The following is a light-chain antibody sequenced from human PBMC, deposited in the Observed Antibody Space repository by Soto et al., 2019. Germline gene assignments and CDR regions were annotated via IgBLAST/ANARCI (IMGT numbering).Light chain of an antibody. CDR2: EVT. V-gene: IGLV2-14*01. CDR1: TSDIGADDF. CDR3: SSYRRTTFPHVV. J-gene: IGLJ2*01. Sequence: QSVLTQPVSVSGSPGQSITISCTGTTSDIGADDFVSWYQHHPDKTPQLIIFEVTYRPTGISHRFSASKSGNTASLTISGLQAEDEAFYYCSSYRRTTFPHVVFGGGTKLTVL.